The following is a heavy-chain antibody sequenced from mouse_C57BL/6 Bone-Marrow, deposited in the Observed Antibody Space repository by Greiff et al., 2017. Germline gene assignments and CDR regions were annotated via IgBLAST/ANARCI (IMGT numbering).Heavy chain of an antibody. CDR2: IDPSDSAT. D-gene: IGHD1-1*01. CDR3: ARMLRLWYFAV. CDR1: GYTFTSYW. V-gene: IGHV1-52*01. J-gene: IGHJ1*03. Sequence: VQLQQPGAELVRPGSSVKLSCKASGYTFTSYWMHWVKQRPIQGLEWIGNIDPSDSATHYNQKFKDKATLTVDKSSSTAYMQLSSLTSEDSAVYYCARMLRLWYFAVWGTGTTVTVSS.